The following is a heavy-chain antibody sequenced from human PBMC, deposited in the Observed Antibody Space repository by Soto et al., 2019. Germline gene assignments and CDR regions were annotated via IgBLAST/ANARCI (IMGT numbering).Heavy chain of an antibody. V-gene: IGHV3-48*03. CDR3: ASLFRGPLAYYYYGMDV. Sequence: PGGSLRLSCAASGFTFSSYEMNWVRQAPGKGLKWVSYISSSGSTIYYADSVKGRFTISRDNAKNSLYLQMNSLRAEDTAVYYCASLFRGPLAYYYYGMDVWGQGTTVTVS. J-gene: IGHJ6*02. CDR1: GFTFSSYE. D-gene: IGHD6-25*01. CDR2: ISSSGSTI.